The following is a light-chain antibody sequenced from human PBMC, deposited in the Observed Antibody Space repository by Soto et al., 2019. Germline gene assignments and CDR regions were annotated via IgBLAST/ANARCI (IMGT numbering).Light chain of an antibody. Sequence: EIGMTQSPATLFVSPGERATLSCRASQTVRDDLAWYQQKPGQAPRLLIYGASTRATDIPARFSGGGSGTELTLAISSLHSEDSAIYYCQHYNDWPPITFGPGPKVNI. J-gene: IGKJ3*01. V-gene: IGKV3-15*01. CDR3: QHYNDWPPIT. CDR2: GAS. CDR1: QTVRDD.